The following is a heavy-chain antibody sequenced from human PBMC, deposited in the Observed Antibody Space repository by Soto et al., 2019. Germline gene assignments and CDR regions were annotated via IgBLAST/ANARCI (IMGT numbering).Heavy chain of an antibody. Sequence: QVQLVESGGGVVQPGRSLRLSCAASGFTFSIYAMHWVRQAPGKGLEWVAGISFEGSNKYYADSVKGRFTISRDNSKITLFLQMNSLRAEDTGMYYCAREYNRALYGMDVWGQGTTVTVSS. CDR2: ISFEGSNK. D-gene: IGHD1-20*01. J-gene: IGHJ6*02. CDR1: GFTFSIYA. V-gene: IGHV3-30-3*01. CDR3: AREYNRALYGMDV.